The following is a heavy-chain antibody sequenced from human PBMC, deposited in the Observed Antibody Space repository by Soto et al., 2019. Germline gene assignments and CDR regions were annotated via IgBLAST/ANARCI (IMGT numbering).Heavy chain of an antibody. J-gene: IGHJ4*02. CDR1: GFTFRNYW. V-gene: IGHV3-7*01. Sequence: EVHLVESGGGLVQSGGSRTLSCAASGFTFRNYWMTWVRQAPGKGLEWVADIKEDGSQKNYMDSMKGRFTISRDNAENSLYLQMNSLRVEDTALYYCARLLGPARFGSWGQGTLVTVSS. D-gene: IGHD2-2*01. CDR3: ARLLGPARFGS. CDR2: IKEDGSQK.